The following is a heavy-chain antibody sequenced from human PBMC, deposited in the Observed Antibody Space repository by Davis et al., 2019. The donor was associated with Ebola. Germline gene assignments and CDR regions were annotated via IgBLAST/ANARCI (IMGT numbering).Heavy chain of an antibody. D-gene: IGHD1-7*01. J-gene: IGHJ6*02. CDR3: AREVRKALYLELPGQYYYYYGMDV. CDR2: IRGSGGST. V-gene: IGHV3-23*01. Sequence: GGSLRLSWAASGLTSSSNAMSCVRQAQAQELDWVSAIRGSGGSTYYADSVKGRFTISRDNSKNTLYLQMNSLRAEDTAVYYCAREVRKALYLELPGQYYYYYGMDVWGQGTTVTVSS. CDR1: GLTSSSNA.